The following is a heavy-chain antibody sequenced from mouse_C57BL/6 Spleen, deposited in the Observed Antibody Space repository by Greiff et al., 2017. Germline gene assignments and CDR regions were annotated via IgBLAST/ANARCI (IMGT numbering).Heavy chain of an antibody. Sequence: EVQLVESGAGLVKPGGSLKLSCAASGFTFSSYAMSWVRQTPGKRLEWVATISDGGSYTYYPDNVKGRFTLSRDNAKNNLYLQMSDLKSEDTAMYYGARVPLSYYYDSSSAMDYWGQGTSVTVSS. CDR1: GFTFSSYA. D-gene: IGHD1-1*01. V-gene: IGHV5-4*01. CDR3: ARVPLSYYYDSSSAMDY. CDR2: ISDGGSYT. J-gene: IGHJ4*01.